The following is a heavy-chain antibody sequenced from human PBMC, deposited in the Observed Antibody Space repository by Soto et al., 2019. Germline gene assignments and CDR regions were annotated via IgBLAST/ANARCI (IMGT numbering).Heavy chain of an antibody. CDR1: GFTFSNAW. CDR3: TTVEYSSSRYVVDY. Sequence: EVQLVESGGGLVKPGGSLRLSCAASGFTFSNAWMSWVRQAPGKGLEWVGRIKSKTDGGTTDYAAPVKGRFTISRDDSKNTLYLQMNSLKTEDTAVYYCTTVEYSSSRYVVDYWGQGTLVTVSS. CDR2: IKSKTDGGTT. J-gene: IGHJ4*02. D-gene: IGHD6-13*01. V-gene: IGHV3-15*01.